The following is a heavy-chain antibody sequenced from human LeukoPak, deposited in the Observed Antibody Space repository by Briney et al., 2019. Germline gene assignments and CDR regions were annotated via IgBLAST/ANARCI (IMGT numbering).Heavy chain of an antibody. CDR3: AKGNPYYYGSGSYWVH. V-gene: IGHV3-30*02. Sequence: GGSLRLSCAASGFTFSSYGMHWVRQAPGKGLEWVAFIRYDGSNKYYADSVKGRFTISRDNSKNTLYLQMNSLRAEDTAVYYCAKGNPYYYGSGSYWVHWGQGTLVTVSS. J-gene: IGHJ4*02. CDR2: IRYDGSNK. CDR1: GFTFSSYG. D-gene: IGHD3-10*01.